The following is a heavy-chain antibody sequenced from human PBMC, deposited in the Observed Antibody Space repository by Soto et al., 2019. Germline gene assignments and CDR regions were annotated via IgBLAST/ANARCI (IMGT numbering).Heavy chain of an antibody. V-gene: IGHV3-30-3*01. Sequence: QVQLVESGGGVVQPGRSLRLSCAASGFTFSSSTMHWVRQAPGKGLEWVAVISYDGSNKYYADSVKGRFTISRDNSKNTLYVQMNSLKTEDTAVYYCARSQSSSWHNFDYWGQGTLVTVSS. D-gene: IGHD6-13*01. J-gene: IGHJ4*02. CDR2: ISYDGSNK. CDR3: ARSQSSSWHNFDY. CDR1: GFTFSSST.